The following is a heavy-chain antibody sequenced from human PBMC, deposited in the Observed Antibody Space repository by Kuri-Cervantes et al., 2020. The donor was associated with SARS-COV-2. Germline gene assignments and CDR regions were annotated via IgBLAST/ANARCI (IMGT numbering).Heavy chain of an antibody. V-gene: IGHV1-69*13. Sequence: SVKVSCKASGGTFSSYTISWVRQAPGQGLEWMGGIIPFFGTPNYAQKFEGSVTITADESTSTAYMELSSLRFEDTAVYFCARDVGYGGTSELDITYFDYWGQGTLVTVSS. CDR3: ARDVGYGGTSELDITYFDY. J-gene: IGHJ4*02. D-gene: IGHD4-23*01. CDR2: IIPFFGTP. CDR1: GGTFSSYT.